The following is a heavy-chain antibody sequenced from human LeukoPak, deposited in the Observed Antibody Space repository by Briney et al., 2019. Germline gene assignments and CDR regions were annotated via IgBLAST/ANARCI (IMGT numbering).Heavy chain of an antibody. CDR2: IYYSGST. Sequence: KASETLSLTCTVSGGSISSYYWSWIRQPPGKGLEWIGSIYYSGSTYYSPSLKSRVTISVDTSKNQFSLKLSSVTAADTAVHYCARIREDSSGYYYIDYWGQGTLVTVSS. CDR1: GGSISSYY. D-gene: IGHD3-22*01. V-gene: IGHV4-59*12. CDR3: ARIREDSSGYYYIDY. J-gene: IGHJ4*02.